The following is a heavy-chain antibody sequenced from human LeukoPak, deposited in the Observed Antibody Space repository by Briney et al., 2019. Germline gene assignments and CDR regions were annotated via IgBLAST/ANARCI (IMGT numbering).Heavy chain of an antibody. CDR2: INWNAGST. Sequence: GGSLRLSCAASGFNFDDYGMSWVRQAPGKGLEWVSGINWNAGSTGYAASVKGRFTISRDSTKNSLYLQMSSLRAEDTALYYCGRGGSGSYGDYFASWGQGTLVTVSS. V-gene: IGHV3-20*04. D-gene: IGHD3-10*01. CDR1: GFNFDDYG. J-gene: IGHJ4*02. CDR3: GRGGSGSYGDYFAS.